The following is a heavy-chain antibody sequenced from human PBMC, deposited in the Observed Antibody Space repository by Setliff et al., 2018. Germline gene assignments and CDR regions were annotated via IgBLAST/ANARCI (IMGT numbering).Heavy chain of an antibody. Sequence: KTSETLSLTCTVSGGSISSHYWSWIRQPPGKGLEWIGSIYYSGSTNYNPSLKSRVTISVDTSKNQFSLKLTSVTAADTAVYYCAREGGEYSDYNGADSWSQGTLVTVSS. CDR2: IYYSGST. D-gene: IGHD5-12*01. J-gene: IGHJ4*02. CDR1: GGSISSHY. CDR3: AREGGEYSDYNGADS. V-gene: IGHV4-59*11.